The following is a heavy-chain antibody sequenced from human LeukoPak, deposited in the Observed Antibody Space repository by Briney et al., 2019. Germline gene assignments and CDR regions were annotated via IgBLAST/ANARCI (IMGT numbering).Heavy chain of an antibody. CDR2: INPNSGGT. V-gene: IGHV1-2*04. Sequence: GASVKVSCKASGYTFTGYYMHWVRQAPGQGLEWMGWINPNSGGTNYAQKFQGWVTITRDTSASTAYMELSSLRSEDTAVYYCARSIIIVPNTSYYYYYMDVWGQGTTVTVSS. CDR3: ARSIIIVPNTSYYYYYMDV. J-gene: IGHJ6*02. CDR1: GYTFTGYY. D-gene: IGHD2/OR15-2a*01.